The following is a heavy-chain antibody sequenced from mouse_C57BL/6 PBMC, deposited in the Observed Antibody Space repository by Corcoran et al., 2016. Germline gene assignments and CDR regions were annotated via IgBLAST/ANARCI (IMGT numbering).Heavy chain of an antibody. V-gene: IGHV1-26*01. CDR2: INPNNGGT. J-gene: IGHJ1*03. Sequence: EVQLQQSGPELVKPGASVKISCKASGYTFTDYYMNWVKQSHGKSLEWIGDINPNNGGTSYNQKFKGKATLTVDKSSSTAYMELRSLTSEDSAVYYCAREEGYWDVWGTGTTVTVSS. CDR3: AREEGYWDV. CDR1: GYTFTDYY.